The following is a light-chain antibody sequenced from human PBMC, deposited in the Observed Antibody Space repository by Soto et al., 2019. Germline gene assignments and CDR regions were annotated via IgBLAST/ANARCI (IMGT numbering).Light chain of an antibody. CDR2: KAS. CDR3: QHYISYPLT. V-gene: IGKV1-5*03. Sequence: DIQMTQSPSTLSASVGDRVTITCRASQSVNSWLAWYQQKPGKAPKLLIYKASSLESGVPSRFSGSGSGTEFTLTISSLQPDDFATYYCQHYISYPLTFGGGTKVEIK. J-gene: IGKJ4*01. CDR1: QSVNSW.